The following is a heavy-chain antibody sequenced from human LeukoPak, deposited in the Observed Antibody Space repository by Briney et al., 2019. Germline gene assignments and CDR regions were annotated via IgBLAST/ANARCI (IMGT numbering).Heavy chain of an antibody. CDR2: VSSSSSAS. J-gene: IGHJ4*02. CDR1: GFTFSHFS. CDR3: ARGSGNSFDY. Sequence: GGSLKLSCAASGFTFSHFSMRWVGQAPGKGLGWVSYVSSSSSASYYAASMKGRFTISRDNAKNSLYLQMNNLRDEDTAVYYCARGSGNSFDYWGQGALVTVS. V-gene: IGHV3-48*02. D-gene: IGHD3-10*01.